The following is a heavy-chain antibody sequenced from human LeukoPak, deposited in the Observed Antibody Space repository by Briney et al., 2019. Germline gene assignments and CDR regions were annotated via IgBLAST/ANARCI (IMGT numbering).Heavy chain of an antibody. V-gene: IGHV3-30*02. D-gene: IGHD4-17*01. CDR1: GFMFSSYG. J-gene: IGHJ4*02. Sequence: GGSLRLSCTASGFMFSSYGMHWVRQAPGKGLDWMAYIQHDGSGQFYADSVKGRFTISRDNAKNSLYLQMNSLRAEDTAVYYCARRSPVEDYVPLRYFDYWGQGTLVTVSS. CDR2: IQHDGSGQ. CDR3: ARRSPVEDYVPLRYFDY.